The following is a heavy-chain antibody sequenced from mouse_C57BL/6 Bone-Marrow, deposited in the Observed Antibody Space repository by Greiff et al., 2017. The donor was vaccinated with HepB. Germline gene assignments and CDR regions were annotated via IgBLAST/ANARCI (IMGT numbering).Heavy chain of an antibody. Sequence: VQLQQSGAELARPGASVKLSCKASGYTFTSYGIRWVKQRTGQGLEWIGAIYPRSGNTYYNEKFKGKATLTADKSSSTAYMEHRSLTSEDSAVYVCSRPPTVLAKDWYFEGWGTVTTVTVSS. J-gene: IGHJ1*03. V-gene: IGHV1-81*01. D-gene: IGHD1-1*01. CDR1: GYTFTSYG. CDR3: SRPPTVLAKDWYFEG. CDR2: IYPRSGNT.